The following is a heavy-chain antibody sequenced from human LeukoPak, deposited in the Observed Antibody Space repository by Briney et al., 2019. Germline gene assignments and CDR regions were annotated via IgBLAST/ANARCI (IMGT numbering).Heavy chain of an antibody. V-gene: IGHV4-38-2*02. CDR2: LYHSDSA. CDR3: AREKFGVSFDS. CDR1: GYSISNGYY. D-gene: IGHD3-10*01. Sequence: SETLSLTCAVSGYSISNGYYWVWIRQPPGRGLEWIGSLYHSDSAYYNTSLRSRVSMSVDTSKNQFSLTLSFVTAADTAMYYCAREKFGVSFDSWGQGTLVTVSS. J-gene: IGHJ4*02.